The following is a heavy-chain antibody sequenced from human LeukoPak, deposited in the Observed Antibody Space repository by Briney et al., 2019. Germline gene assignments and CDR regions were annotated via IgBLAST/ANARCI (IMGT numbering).Heavy chain of an antibody. V-gene: IGHV1-24*01. CDR2: FDPEDGET. Sequence: GASVKVSCKVSGYTLTELSMHWVRQAPGKGLEGWGGFDPEDGETIYAQKFQGRVTMTEDTSTDTAYMELSSLRSEDTAVYYCATASSTMVRGVSDYWGQGTLVTVSS. D-gene: IGHD3-10*01. CDR3: ATASSTMVRGVSDY. CDR1: GYTLTELS. J-gene: IGHJ4*02.